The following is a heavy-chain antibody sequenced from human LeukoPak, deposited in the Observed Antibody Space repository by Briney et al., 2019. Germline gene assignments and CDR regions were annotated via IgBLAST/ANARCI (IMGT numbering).Heavy chain of an antibody. Sequence: SETLSLTCTVSGGSISSLYWSWIRQPPGKGLEWIGYIDYSGSTKYNPSLKSRVTISLETSKSQFSLKLSSVTAADTAVYFCAAHYPGYCSGGSCYASYWGQGTLVTVSS. CDR2: IDYSGST. D-gene: IGHD2-15*01. J-gene: IGHJ4*02. CDR3: AAHYPGYCSGGSCYASY. V-gene: IGHV4-59*11. CDR1: GGSISSLY.